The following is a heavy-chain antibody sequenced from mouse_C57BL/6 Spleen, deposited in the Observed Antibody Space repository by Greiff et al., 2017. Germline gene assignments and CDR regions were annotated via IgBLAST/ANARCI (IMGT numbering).Heavy chain of an antibody. D-gene: IGHD2-5*01. J-gene: IGHJ4*01. CDR2: ISYSGST. V-gene: IGHV3-1*01. CDR3: ARGWDYSNYAMDY. Sequence: EVQLVESGPGMVKPSQSLSLTCTVTGYSITSGYDWHWIRHFPGNKLEWMGYISYSGSTNYNPSLKSRISITHDTSKNHFFLKLNSVTTEDTATYYCARGWDYSNYAMDYWGQGTSVTVSS. CDR1: GYSITSGYD.